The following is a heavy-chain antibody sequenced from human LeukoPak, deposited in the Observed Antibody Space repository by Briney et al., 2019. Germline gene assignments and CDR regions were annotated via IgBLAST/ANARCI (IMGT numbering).Heavy chain of an antibody. CDR1: GFTFSNYW. J-gene: IGHJ4*02. CDR2: IKEDGSEK. V-gene: IGHV3-7*01. Sequence: GGSLRLSCAASGFTFSNYWMSWVRQAPGKGLEWVANIKEDGSEKYYVDSVKGRFTISRDNARNSLYLQMNSLRAEDTAVYYCAKDPGRCSSGWASHCFFDYWGQGTLVTVSS. CDR3: AKDPGRCSSGWASHCFFDY. D-gene: IGHD6-19*01.